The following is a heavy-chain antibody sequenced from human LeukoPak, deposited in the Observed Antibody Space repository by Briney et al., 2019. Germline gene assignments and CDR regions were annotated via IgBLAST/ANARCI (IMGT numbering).Heavy chain of an antibody. J-gene: IGHJ5*02. CDR2: IRYDGSNK. D-gene: IGHD3-3*01. V-gene: IGHV3-30*02. CDR3: ARVTYYDFWSGGYSFDP. Sequence: PGGSLRLSCAASGFTFSSYGMHWVRQAPGKGLEWVAFIRYDGSNKYYADSVKGRFTISRDNSRNTLYLQMNSLRAEDTAVYYCARVTYYDFWSGGYSFDPWGQGTLVTVSS. CDR1: GFTFSSYG.